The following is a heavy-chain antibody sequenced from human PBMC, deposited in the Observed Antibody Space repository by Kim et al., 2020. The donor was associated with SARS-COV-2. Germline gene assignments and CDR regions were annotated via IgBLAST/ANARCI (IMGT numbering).Heavy chain of an antibody. CDR2: ISSSSSYI. V-gene: IGHV3-21*01. CDR1: GFTFSSYS. Sequence: GGSLRLSCAASGFTFSSYSMNWVRQAPGKGLQWVSSISSSSSYIYYADSVKGRFTISRDNAKNSLYLQMNSLRAEDTAVYYCASVGSSWNYGMDDWGQGTMVTVSS. D-gene: IGHD6-13*01. J-gene: IGHJ6*02. CDR3: ASVGSSWNYGMDD.